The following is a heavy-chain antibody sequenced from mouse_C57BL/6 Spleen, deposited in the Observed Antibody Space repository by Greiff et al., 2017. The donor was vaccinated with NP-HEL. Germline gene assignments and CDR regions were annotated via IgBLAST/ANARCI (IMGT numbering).Heavy chain of an antibody. CDR2: IRNKANGYTT. CDR1: GFTFTDYY. V-gene: IGHV7-3*01. CDR3: GKGGDYDAMDY. J-gene: IGHJ4*01. Sequence: EVQGVESGGGLVQPGGSLSLSCAASGFTFTDYYMSWVRQPPGTALEWLGFIRNKANGYTTEYSASVKGRFTISRDNSQSILYLQMNALRAEDSATYYCGKGGDYDAMDYWGQGTSVTVSS.